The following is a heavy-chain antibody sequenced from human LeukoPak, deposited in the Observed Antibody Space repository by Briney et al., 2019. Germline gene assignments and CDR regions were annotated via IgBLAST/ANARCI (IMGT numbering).Heavy chain of an antibody. CDR3: TATATVTSHADYFDY. Sequence: TAGGSLRLSCAASGFTFSNYGMHWVRQAPGKGLEWVGRIKSKTDGGTTDYAAPVKGRFTISRDDSKNTLYLQMNSLKTEDTAVYYCTATATVTSHADYFDYWGQGTLVTVSS. V-gene: IGHV3-15*01. J-gene: IGHJ4*02. D-gene: IGHD4-17*01. CDR2: IKSKTDGGTT. CDR1: GFTFSNYG.